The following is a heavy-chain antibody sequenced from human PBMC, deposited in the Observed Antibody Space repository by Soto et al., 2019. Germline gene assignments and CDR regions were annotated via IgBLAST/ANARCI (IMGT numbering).Heavy chain of an antibody. CDR1: GGSFSGYY. V-gene: IGHV4-34*01. D-gene: IGHD5-12*01. Sequence: SETLSLTCAVYGGSFSGYYWSWIRQPPGKGLEWIGEINHSGSTNYNPSLKSRVTISVDTSKNQFSLKLSSVTAADTAVYYCARKNSGYDFTYWGQGTLVTVSS. J-gene: IGHJ4*02. CDR2: INHSGST. CDR3: ARKNSGYDFTY.